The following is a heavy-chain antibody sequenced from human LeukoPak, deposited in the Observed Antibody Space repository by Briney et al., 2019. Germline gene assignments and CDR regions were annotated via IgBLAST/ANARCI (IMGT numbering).Heavy chain of an antibody. CDR3: AELGITMIGGV. J-gene: IGHJ6*04. CDR2: ISGSGGST. CDR1: GFTFSSYA. V-gene: IGHV3-23*01. Sequence: GGSLRLSCVVSGFTFSSYAMSCVRQAPGKGLEWVSGISGSGGSTYYADSVKGRFTISRDNAKNSLYLQMNSLRAEDTAVYYCAELGITMIGGVWGKGTTVTISS. D-gene: IGHD3-10*02.